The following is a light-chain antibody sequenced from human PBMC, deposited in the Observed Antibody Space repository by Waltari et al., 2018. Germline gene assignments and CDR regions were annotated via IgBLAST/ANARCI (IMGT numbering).Light chain of an antibody. V-gene: IGKV1-6*01. CDR1: QAIRNE. Sequence: AIQMTQSPSSLSASVGDRVTITCRASQAIRNELGWYQQKPGKAPKLLIYASSSLQRDVPSRFSGSGSCTDFTLTISSLQPEDFATYYCLQDYNYPLTFGGGTKVEIK. J-gene: IGKJ4*01. CDR2: ASS. CDR3: LQDYNYPLT.